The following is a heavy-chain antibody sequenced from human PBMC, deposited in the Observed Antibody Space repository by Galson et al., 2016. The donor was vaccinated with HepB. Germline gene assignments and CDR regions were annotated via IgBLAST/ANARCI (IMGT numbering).Heavy chain of an antibody. V-gene: IGHV3-30*04. CDR3: VRDLDDYIWGTYRTLDY. D-gene: IGHD3-16*01. CDR2: VSYDGSII. J-gene: IGHJ4*02. CDR1: GFTFSGYA. Sequence: FLRLSCAASGFTFSGYAMHWVRQAPGKGLEWVAVVSYDGSIISYADSVKGRFTISRHNSKNTLYLQMNSLRAEDTALYYCVRDLDDYIWGTYRTLDYWGQGTLVTVSS.